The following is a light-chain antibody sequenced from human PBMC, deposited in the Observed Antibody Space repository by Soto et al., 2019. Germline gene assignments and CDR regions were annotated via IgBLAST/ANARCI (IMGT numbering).Light chain of an antibody. CDR1: QSVSSSY. Sequence: EIVLTQSPGTLSLSPGARATLSCRASQSVSSSYLAWYQQKPGQAPRPIIYGASSRATGIPDRFSGSGSGTDCTLTISRLEPEDVAVYYCQQYGSSPWTFGQGTKVDIK. CDR2: GAS. J-gene: IGKJ1*01. V-gene: IGKV3-20*01. CDR3: QQYGSSPWT.